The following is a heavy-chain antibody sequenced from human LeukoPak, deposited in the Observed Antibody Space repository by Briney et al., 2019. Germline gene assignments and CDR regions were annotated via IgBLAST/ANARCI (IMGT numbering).Heavy chain of an antibody. CDR1: GGIFSSYA. V-gene: IGHV1-69*06. Sequence: PKASVKVSCKASGGIFSSYAINWVRQAPGQGLEWMGRIIPIFGSANYAQKFQGRVTITVDKSTRTAYMELSSLRSEDTALYYCAKGSRLREGGSYRFWGQGTLVTVSS. J-gene: IGHJ4*02. D-gene: IGHD3-16*02. CDR3: AKGSRLREGGSYRF. CDR2: IIPIFGSA.